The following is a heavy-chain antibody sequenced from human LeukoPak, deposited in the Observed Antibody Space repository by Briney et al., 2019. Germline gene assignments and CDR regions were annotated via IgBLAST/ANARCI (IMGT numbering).Heavy chain of an antibody. Sequence: TLSLTCAVYGGSFSGYYWSWIRQPPGKGLEWIGEINHSGSTYYNPSLKSRVTISVDTSKNQFSLKLSSVTAADTAVYYCARAWGVGSGSSIYYYYYYGMDVWGQGTTVTVSS. CDR3: ARAWGVGSGSSIYYYYYYGMDV. CDR1: GGSFSGYY. CDR2: INHSGST. V-gene: IGHV4-34*09. D-gene: IGHD3-10*01. J-gene: IGHJ6*02.